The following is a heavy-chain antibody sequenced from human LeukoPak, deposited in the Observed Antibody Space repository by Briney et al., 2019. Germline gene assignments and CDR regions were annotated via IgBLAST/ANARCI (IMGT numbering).Heavy chain of an antibody. V-gene: IGHV1-69*04. J-gene: IGHJ4*02. D-gene: IGHD6-13*01. CDR1: GGTFSSYA. CDR2: IIPILGIA. CDR3: ARDIPGGSNWYDY. Sequence: SVKVSCKASGGTFSSYAISWVRQAPGQGLEWMGRIIPILGIANYAQKFQGRVTITADKSTSTAYMELSSLRSEDTAVYYCARDIPGGSNWYDYWGQGTLVTVSS.